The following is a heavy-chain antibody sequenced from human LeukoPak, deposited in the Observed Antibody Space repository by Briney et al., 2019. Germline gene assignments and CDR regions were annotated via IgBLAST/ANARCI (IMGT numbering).Heavy chain of an antibody. CDR1: GGSISSGDYY. CDR3: ARTFSGTDAFDI. CDR2: IYYSGST. Sequence: SETLSLTCTVSGGSISSGDYYWIWIRQPPGKGLEWFGYIYYSGSTYYNPSLKSRVTISVDTSKNQFSLKLSSVTAADTAVYYCARTFSGTDAFDIWGQGTMVTVSS. D-gene: IGHD3-10*01. V-gene: IGHV4-30-4*08. J-gene: IGHJ3*02.